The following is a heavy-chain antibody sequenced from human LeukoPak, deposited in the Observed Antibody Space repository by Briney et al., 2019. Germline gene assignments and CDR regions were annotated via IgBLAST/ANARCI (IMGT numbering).Heavy chain of an antibody. Sequence: PGGSLRLSCAASGFTFDDYAMHWVRQAPGKGLEWVSGISWNSGSIGYADSVKGRFTISRDNAKNSLYLQMNSLRAEDTALYYCAKDMGWRATTVTSYFDYWGQGTLVTVSS. J-gene: IGHJ4*02. CDR2: ISWNSGSI. D-gene: IGHD4-17*01. CDR3: AKDMGWRATTVTSYFDY. CDR1: GFTFDDYA. V-gene: IGHV3-9*01.